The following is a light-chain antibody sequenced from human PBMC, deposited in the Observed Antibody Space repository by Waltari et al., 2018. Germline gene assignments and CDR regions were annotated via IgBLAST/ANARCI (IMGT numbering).Light chain of an antibody. CDR1: RSHLGSNS. CDR3: AAWDDSLSGWV. V-gene: IGLV1-47*01. J-gene: IGLJ3*02. Sequence: QSVLTQPPSASGTPGQRVTISCSGSRSHLGSNSVYWYQQLPGTAPKLLIYRNNQRPSGVPDRFSGSKSGTSASLAISGLRSEDEADYYCAAWDDSLSGWVFGGGTKLTVL. CDR2: RNN.